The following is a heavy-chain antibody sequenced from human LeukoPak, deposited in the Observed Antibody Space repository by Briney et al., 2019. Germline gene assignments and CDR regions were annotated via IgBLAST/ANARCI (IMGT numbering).Heavy chain of an antibody. CDR2: ISSNGDST. V-gene: IGHV3-64D*06. J-gene: IGHJ4*02. CDR3: VRGTGY. CDR1: GFTFSTYV. Sequence: PGGSLRLSCSVSGFTFSTYVMHWVRQAPGKGLEYVSAISSNGDSTYYADSVKGRFTISRDNSKNTLYLQMSSLRPDDTAVYFCVRGTGYWGQGTLVTVSS.